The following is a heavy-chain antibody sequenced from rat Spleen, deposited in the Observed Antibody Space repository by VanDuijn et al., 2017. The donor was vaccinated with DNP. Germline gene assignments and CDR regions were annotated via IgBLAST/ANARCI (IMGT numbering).Heavy chain of an antibody. V-gene: IGHV5-17*01. CDR2: ITNTGDST. CDR3: TIAYNSGFVY. J-gene: IGHJ2*01. Sequence: EVLLMESDGGLVQPGRSLKLSCAASGLTFSDYAMAWVRQAPKKGLEWVATITNTGDSTYYSDSVKGRFSISRDNAKSTLYLQMDSLRSEDTATYYCTIAYNSGFVYWGQGVMVTVSS. D-gene: IGHD4-3*01. CDR1: GLTFSDYA.